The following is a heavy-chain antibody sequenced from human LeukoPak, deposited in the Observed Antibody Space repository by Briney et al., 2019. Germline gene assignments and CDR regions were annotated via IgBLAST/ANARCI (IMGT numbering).Heavy chain of an antibody. CDR2: ISSSSNYI. J-gene: IGHJ6*03. D-gene: IGHD6-13*01. CDR3: ARSRYSSSWYVHYYYYYMDV. Sequence: GGSLRLSCAASGFTFSSYSMNWVRQAPGKGLEWVSSISSSSNYIYYADSVKGRFTISRDNAKNSLYLQMNSLGAADTAVYYCARSRYSSSWYVHYYYYYMDVWGKGTTVTVSS. CDR1: GFTFSSYS. V-gene: IGHV3-21*01.